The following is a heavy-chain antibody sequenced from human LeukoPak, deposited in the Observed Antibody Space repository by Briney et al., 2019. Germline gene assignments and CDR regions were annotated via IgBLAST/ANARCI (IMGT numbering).Heavy chain of an antibody. CDR1: GGSITSSNW. CDR2: IYYTGNT. V-gene: IGHV4-4*02. J-gene: IGHJ4*02. D-gene: IGHD5-18*01. CDR3: ARDIGYSYGYGY. Sequence: PSETLSLTCAVSGGSITSSNWWSWVRQPPGKGLEWIGEIYYTGNTNYNPSLKSRVTISVDTSKNQFSLKLSSVTAADTAVYYCARDIGYSYGYGYWGQGTLVTVSS.